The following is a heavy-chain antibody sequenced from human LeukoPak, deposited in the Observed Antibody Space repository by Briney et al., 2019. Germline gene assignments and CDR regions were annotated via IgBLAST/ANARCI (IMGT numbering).Heavy chain of an antibody. D-gene: IGHD3-22*01. V-gene: IGHV3-9*01. CDR3: AKDRLYYYDSSGCYFDY. J-gene: IGHJ4*02. Sequence: SLRLSCAASGFTFDDYALQWVRQAPGKGLEWGSGISWNSGSIGYADSVKGRFTISRDNAKNSLYLQMNSLRAEDTALYYCAKDRLYYYDSSGCYFDYWGQGTLVTVSS. CDR1: GFTFDDYA. CDR2: ISWNSGSI.